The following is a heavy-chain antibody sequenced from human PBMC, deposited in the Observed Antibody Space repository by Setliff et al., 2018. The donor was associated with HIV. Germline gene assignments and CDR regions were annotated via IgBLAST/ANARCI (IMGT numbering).Heavy chain of an antibody. D-gene: IGHD6-19*01. CDR1: GGSFRNYA. V-gene: IGHV1-69*06. Sequence: GASVKVSCKASGGSFRNYAINWVRQAPGQGLEWMGGIIPLLGTPNYAHKFQGRVTITADKYSSTAYMEPSSLRSEDSAVFYCARDRSGIAVAAPDAFDVWGQGTMVTVSS. CDR3: ARDRSGIAVAAPDAFDV. CDR2: IIPLLGTP. J-gene: IGHJ3*01.